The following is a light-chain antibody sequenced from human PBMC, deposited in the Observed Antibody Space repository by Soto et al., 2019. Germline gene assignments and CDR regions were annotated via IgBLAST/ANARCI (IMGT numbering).Light chain of an antibody. V-gene: IGKV3-15*01. CDR1: QSVSSN. J-gene: IGKJ1*01. CDR3: QQYNNWPRT. CDR2: GAS. Sequence: EIVLTQSPATLSVSRGERATLSCRASQSVSSNLSWYQQKPGQAPRLLIYGASTRATGIPGRFSGSGSGTEFTLTISSLKYEDCAVYYCQQYNNWPRTFGQGTKV.